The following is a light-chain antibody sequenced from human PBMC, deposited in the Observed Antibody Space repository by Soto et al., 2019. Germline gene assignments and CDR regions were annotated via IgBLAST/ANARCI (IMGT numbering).Light chain of an antibody. CDR2: EVS. Sequence: QSALTQPASVSGSLGQSITISCTGTSSDVGSYNLVTWYQQHPAKAPKFMIYEVSKRPSGVSNRFSGSKSGNTASLTISGLQAEDEADYYCCSYAGGSTWVFAGGTKLTVL. V-gene: IGLV2-23*02. CDR1: SSDVGSYNL. J-gene: IGLJ3*02. CDR3: CSYAGGSTWV.